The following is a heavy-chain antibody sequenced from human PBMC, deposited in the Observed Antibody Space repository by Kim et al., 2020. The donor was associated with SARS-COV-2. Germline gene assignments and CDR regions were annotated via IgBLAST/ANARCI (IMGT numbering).Heavy chain of an antibody. CDR2: IRSKANSYAT. J-gene: IGHJ3*02. CDR3: TRLPDYYDSSGYNDAFDI. D-gene: IGHD3-22*01. V-gene: IGHV3-73*01. CDR1: GFTFSGSA. Sequence: GGSLRPSCAASGFTFSGSAMHWVRQASGKGLEWVGRIRSKANSYATAYAASVKGRFTISRDDSKNTAYLQMNSLKTEDTAVYYCTRLPDYYDSSGYNDAFDIWGQGTMGTVSS.